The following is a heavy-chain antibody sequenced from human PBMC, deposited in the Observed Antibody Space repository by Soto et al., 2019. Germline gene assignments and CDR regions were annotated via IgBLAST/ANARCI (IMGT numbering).Heavy chain of an antibody. Sequence: LRLSCAASGFTFTRYSMNWVRQAPGKGLEWVSSISSTTNYIYYGDSMKGRFTISRDNAKNSLYLEMNSLRAEVTAVYYCARESEDLTSNFDYWGQGTLVTVSS. CDR2: ISSTTNYI. J-gene: IGHJ4*02. CDR3: ARESEDLTSNFDY. CDR1: GFTFTRYS. V-gene: IGHV3-21*06.